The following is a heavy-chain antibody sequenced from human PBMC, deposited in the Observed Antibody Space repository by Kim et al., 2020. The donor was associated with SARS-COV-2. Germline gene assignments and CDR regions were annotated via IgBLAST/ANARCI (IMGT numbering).Heavy chain of an antibody. CDR3: ARDSYDSSGRTFDP. J-gene: IGHJ5*02. D-gene: IGHD3-22*01. CDR1: GYTFTGYY. V-gene: IGHV1-2*02. Sequence: ASVKVSCKASGYTFTGYYMHWVRQAPGQGLEWMGWINPNSGGTNYAQKFQGRVTMTRDTSISTAYMELSRLRSDDTAVYYCARDSYDSSGRTFDPWGQGTLVTVSS. CDR2: INPNSGGT.